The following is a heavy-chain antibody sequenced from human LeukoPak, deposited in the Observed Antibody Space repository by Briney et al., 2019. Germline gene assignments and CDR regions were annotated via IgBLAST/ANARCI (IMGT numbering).Heavy chain of an antibody. V-gene: IGHV1-2*02. CDR2: INPNSGGT. J-gene: IGHJ3*02. CDR3: ARDRARITMIVVVTDAFDI. D-gene: IGHD3-22*01. Sequence: GASVKVSCKASGYTSTGYYMHWVRQAPGQGLEWMGWINPNSGGTNYAQKFQGRVTMTRDTSISTAYMELSRLRSDDTAVYYCARDRARITMIVVVTDAFDIWGQGTMVTVSS. CDR1: GYTSTGYY.